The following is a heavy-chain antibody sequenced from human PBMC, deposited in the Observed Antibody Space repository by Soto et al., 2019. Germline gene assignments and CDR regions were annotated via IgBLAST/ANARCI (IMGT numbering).Heavy chain of an antibody. CDR2: IDPKNGGT. J-gene: IGHJ4*02. V-gene: IGHV1-2*02. CDR1: GYSISAYY. D-gene: IGHD3-10*01. CDR3: GRDDYGIFPY. Sequence: QVQLVQSGTEVKKPGASVKVSCQASGYSISAYYIHWVRQAPGQGLEWMGWIDPKNGGTVSAQKFQGRIPMTRDTSISTVYMDLSGLTSDDTALYYCGRDDYGIFPYWGQGSLVTVSS.